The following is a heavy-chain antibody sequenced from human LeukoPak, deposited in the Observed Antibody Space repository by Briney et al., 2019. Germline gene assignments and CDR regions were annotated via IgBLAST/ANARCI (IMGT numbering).Heavy chain of an antibody. CDR2: IDTSSATI. J-gene: IGHJ2*01. V-gene: IGHV3-48*01. Sequence: SGGSLRLSCAASGFTVSSYSMNWVRQAPGKGLEWISYIDTSSATIYYADSVEGRFTISRDNAENSLYLQMNSLRAEDTAVYYCARDLRAPTWYFDLWGRGTLVTVSS. CDR3: ARDLRAPTWYFDL. CDR1: GFTVSSYS.